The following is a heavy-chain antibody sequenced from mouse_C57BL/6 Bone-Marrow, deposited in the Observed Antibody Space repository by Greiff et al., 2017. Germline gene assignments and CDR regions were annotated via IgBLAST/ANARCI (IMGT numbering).Heavy chain of an antibody. V-gene: IGHV2-5*01. J-gene: IGHJ4*01. CDR3: LGGYAMDY. CDR2: IWRGGST. Sequence: VKLVESGPGLVQPSQSLSITCTVSGFSLTSSGVHWVRQSPGKGLEWLGVIWRGGSTDYNAAFMSRLSITKDNSKSQVFFKMNSLQADDTAIYYCLGGYAMDYWGQGTTVTVSS. D-gene: IGHD4-1*01. CDR1: GFSLTSSG.